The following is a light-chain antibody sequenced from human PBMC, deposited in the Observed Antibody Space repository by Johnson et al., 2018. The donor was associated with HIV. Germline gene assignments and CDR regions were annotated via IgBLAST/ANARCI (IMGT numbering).Light chain of an antibody. V-gene: IGLV1-51*01. CDR1: SSNIGNNY. CDR3: GTWDSSLSAAGV. J-gene: IGLJ1*01. CDR2: ENN. Sequence: QSVLTQPPSVSAAPGQKVTISCSGSSSNIGNNYVSWYQQLPGTAPKLLIYENNKRPSGIPDRFSGSKSGTSATLDITGLPTGDEADYYCGTWDSSLSAAGVFGTGTKVTVL.